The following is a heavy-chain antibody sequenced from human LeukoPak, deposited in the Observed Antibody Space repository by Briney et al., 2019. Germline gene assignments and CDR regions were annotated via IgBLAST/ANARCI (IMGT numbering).Heavy chain of an antibody. J-gene: IGHJ4*02. CDR3: ASKTRVYFDY. CDR1: GFTFSNYG. V-gene: IGHV3-30*02. Sequence: GGSLRLSCAASGFTFSNYGMHWVRQAPGKGLEWVAFIRYDGSNKYYADSVKGRFTISRDNSKNTLYLQMNSLRAEDTAVYYCASKTRVYFDYWGQGTLVTVSS. CDR2: IRYDGSNK. D-gene: IGHD3-10*01.